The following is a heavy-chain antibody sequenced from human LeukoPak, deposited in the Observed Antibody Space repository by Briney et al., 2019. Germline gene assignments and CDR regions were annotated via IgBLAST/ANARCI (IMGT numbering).Heavy chain of an antibody. CDR1: GGSISSSSYY. D-gene: IGHD5-18*01. V-gene: IGHV4-39*01. Sequence: PSETLSLTCTVSGGSISSSSYYWGWIRQPPGKGLEGIGSIYYSGSTYYNPSLKSRVTISVDTSKNQFSLKLSSVTAADTAVYYCARRQSIAVDTAMETYYFDYWGQGTLVTVSS. CDR3: ARRQSIAVDTAMETYYFDY. CDR2: IYYSGST. J-gene: IGHJ4*02.